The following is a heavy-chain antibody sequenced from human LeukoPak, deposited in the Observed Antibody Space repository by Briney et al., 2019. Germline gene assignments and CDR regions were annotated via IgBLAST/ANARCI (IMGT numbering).Heavy chain of an antibody. CDR3: ARRDFYGGNSLDAFDI. J-gene: IGHJ3*02. Sequence: PGGSLRLSCAASGFTFSSYNMNWVRQAPGKGLEWVSSISSSSSYIYYADSVKGRFTISRDNSKNTLYLQMNSLRAEDTAVYYCARRDFYGGNSLDAFDIWGQGTMVTVSS. D-gene: IGHD4-23*01. V-gene: IGHV3-21*01. CDR2: ISSSSSYI. CDR1: GFTFSSYN.